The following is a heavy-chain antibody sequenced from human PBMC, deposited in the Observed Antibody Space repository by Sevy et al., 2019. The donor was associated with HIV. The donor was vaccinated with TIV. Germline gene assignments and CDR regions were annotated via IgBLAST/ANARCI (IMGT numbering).Heavy chain of an antibody. CDR2: INEDGTEK. D-gene: IGHD2-2*01. CDR3: ARDNATVSRRGLRYYYYGTDV. V-gene: IGHV3-7*01. J-gene: IGHJ6*02. CDR1: GFTFSTYW. Sequence: GGSLRLSCAASGFTFSTYWMSWFRQAPGKGLEWAANINEDGTEKFYVDSVKRRFTMSRDNAKNSLYLQMNSLRAEDAAVYYCARDNATVSRRGLRYYYYGTDVWGQGTTVTVSS.